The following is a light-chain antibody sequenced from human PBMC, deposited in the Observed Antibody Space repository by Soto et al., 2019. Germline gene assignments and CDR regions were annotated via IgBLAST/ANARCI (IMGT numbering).Light chain of an antibody. J-gene: IGKJ5*01. CDR1: QSVRSN. CDR2: DAS. CDR3: QQYNNWPPT. V-gene: IGKV3-15*01. Sequence: EIVRTQAPATLSVSLGSRATLSCRASQSVRSNLAWYKQKPGQAPRLLIYDASTRAPGIPARFTGSGSGTELTLTISSLQSDDFAVYHCQQYNNWPPTFGHGTRLEI.